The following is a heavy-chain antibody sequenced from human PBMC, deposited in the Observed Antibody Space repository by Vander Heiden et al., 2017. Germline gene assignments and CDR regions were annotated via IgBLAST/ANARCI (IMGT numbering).Heavy chain of an antibody. Sequence: QVQLVESGGGLVKPGWSLRLSCAASGFTFSDYYMGWIRKAPGKGMGWVSYISSSGSTIYYAGSVKGRFTISRDNAKNSLYLQMNSLRAEDTAVYYCARVDYGGTALYWGQGTLVTVSS. CDR2: ISSSGSTI. CDR1: GFTFSDYY. J-gene: IGHJ4*02. CDR3: ARVDYGGTALY. D-gene: IGHD4-17*01. V-gene: IGHV3-11*01.